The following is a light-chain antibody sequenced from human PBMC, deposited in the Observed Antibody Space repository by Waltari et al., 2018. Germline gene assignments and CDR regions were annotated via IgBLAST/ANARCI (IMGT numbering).Light chain of an antibody. J-gene: IGLJ2*01. CDR3: CSYGVRVF. Sequence: QSALTQPASVSGSPGQSITISCTGTSSDIGNYNFFVSWYQHRPGEAPKLIIYEGNVRPSGVSDRVSGSKSGSAASLTISGRQAEDEAHYYCCSYGVRVFFGGGTKLTVL. CDR2: EGN. CDR1: SSDIGNYNFF. V-gene: IGLV2-23*01.